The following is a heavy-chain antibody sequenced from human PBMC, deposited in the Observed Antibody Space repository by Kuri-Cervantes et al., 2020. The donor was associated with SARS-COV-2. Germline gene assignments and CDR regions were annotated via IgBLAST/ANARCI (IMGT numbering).Heavy chain of an antibody. J-gene: IGHJ4*02. Sequence: ASVKVSCKASGYTFTSYGISWMRQAPGQRLEWMGWINAGNGNTKYSQKFQGRVTITRDTSASTAYMELSSLRSEDTAVYYCARGARSSSSPDYWGQGTLVTVSS. CDR2: INAGNGNT. CDR3: ARGARSSSSPDY. V-gene: IGHV1-3*01. CDR1: GYTFTSYG. D-gene: IGHD6-13*01.